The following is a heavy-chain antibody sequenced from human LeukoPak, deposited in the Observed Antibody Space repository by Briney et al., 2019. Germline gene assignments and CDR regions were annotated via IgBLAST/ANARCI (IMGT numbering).Heavy chain of an antibody. J-gene: IGHJ5*02. V-gene: IGHV4-59*01. Sequence: KPSETLSLTCTVPGGPISSYYWSWIRQPPGKGLEWIGYIYYSGSTNYNPSLKSRVTISVDTSKNQFSLKLSSVTAADTAVYYCARSGQQLSPATWFDPWGQGTLVTVSS. CDR2: IYYSGST. CDR3: ARSGQQLSPATWFDP. D-gene: IGHD6-13*01. CDR1: GGPISSYY.